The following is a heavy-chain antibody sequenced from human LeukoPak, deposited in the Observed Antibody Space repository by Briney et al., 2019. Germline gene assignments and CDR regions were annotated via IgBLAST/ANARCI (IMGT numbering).Heavy chain of an antibody. CDR3: AKGYSGSYCADY. D-gene: IGHD1-26*01. Sequence: PGGSLRLSCAASGFTFNTYGMSGVGQAPGKGLEGVSSVSASGGNTRYADSVKGRFTISRDNSKNTLYLQMTSLSAEDTAVYYCAKGYSGSYCADYWGQGTLVTVSS. CDR2: VSASGGNT. V-gene: IGHV3-23*01. CDR1: GFTFNTYG. J-gene: IGHJ4*02.